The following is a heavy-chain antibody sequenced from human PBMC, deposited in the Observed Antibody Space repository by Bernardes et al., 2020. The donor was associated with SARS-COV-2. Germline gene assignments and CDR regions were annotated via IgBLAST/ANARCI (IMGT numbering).Heavy chain of an antibody. CDR2: IYYSGST. CDR1: GGSISSGGYY. D-gene: IGHD3-3*01. J-gene: IGHJ6*02. V-gene: IGHV4-31*03. CDR3: AGERYYDFWSGYSPYYGMDV. Sequence: SETLSLTCTVSGGSISSGGYYWSWIRQHPGKGLEWIVYIYYSGSTYYNPSLKSRVTISVDTSKNQFSLKLSSVTAADTAVYYCAGERYYDFWSGYSPYYGMDVWGQGTMVTVSS.